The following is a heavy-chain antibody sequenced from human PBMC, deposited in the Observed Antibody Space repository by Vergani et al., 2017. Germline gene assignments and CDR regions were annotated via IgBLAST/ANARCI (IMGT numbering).Heavy chain of an antibody. J-gene: IGHJ3*02. CDR2: IYYSGST. V-gene: IGHV4-59*01. CDR3: ARLGYCSSTSCPGDAFDI. Sequence: QVQLQESGPGLVKPSETLSLTCTVSGGSISSYYWSWIRQPPGKGLEWIGYIYYSGSTNYTPSLKSRVTISVDTSNNQLPLKLSSVTAADTAVYYWARLGYCSSTSCPGDAFDIWGQGTMVTVSS. D-gene: IGHD2-2*01. CDR1: GGSISSYY.